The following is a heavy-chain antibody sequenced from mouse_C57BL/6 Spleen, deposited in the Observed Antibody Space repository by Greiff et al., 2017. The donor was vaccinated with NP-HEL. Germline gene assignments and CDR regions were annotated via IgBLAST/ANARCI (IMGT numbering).Heavy chain of an antibody. CDR1: GYSITSGYY. V-gene: IGHV3-6*01. Sequence: DVQLVESGPGLVKPSQSLSLTCSVTGYSITSGYYWNWIRQFPGNKLEWMGYISYDGSNNSNPSLKNRISITRDTSKNQFFLKLNSVTTEDTATYYCARGSYYYGSSYDPAWFAYWGQGTLVTVSA. CDR3: ARGSYYYGSSYDPAWFAY. J-gene: IGHJ3*01. D-gene: IGHD1-1*01. CDR2: ISYDGSN.